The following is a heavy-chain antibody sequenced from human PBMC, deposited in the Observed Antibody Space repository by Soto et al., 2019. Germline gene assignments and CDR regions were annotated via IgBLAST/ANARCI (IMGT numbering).Heavy chain of an antibody. D-gene: IGHD3-10*02. V-gene: IGHV4-30-2*01. CDR1: GGSISSGGYY. CDR2: IYHSGST. J-gene: IGHJ3*02. Sequence: PSETLSLTCTVSGGSISSGGYYWSWIRQPPGKGLEWIGYIYHSGSTYYNPSLKSRVTISVDRSKNQFSLKLSSVTAADTAVYYCATFYYVDAFDIWGQGTMVTVSS. CDR3: ATFYYVDAFDI.